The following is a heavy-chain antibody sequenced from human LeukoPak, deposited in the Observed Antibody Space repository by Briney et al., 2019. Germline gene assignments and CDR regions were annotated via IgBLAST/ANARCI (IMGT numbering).Heavy chain of an antibody. V-gene: IGHV1-3*01. D-gene: IGHD3-3*01. CDR2: INAGNGNT. Sequence: ASVKVSCKASGYAFTSYNIHWVRQAPGRRPEWMGWINAGNGNTKYSQKFQGRVTITRDTSASIAHMEMSSLRSEDTAVYYCARDSESHMVWSYYGMDVWGQGTSVTVSS. CDR3: ARDSESHMVWSYYGMDV. CDR1: GYAFTSYN. J-gene: IGHJ6*02.